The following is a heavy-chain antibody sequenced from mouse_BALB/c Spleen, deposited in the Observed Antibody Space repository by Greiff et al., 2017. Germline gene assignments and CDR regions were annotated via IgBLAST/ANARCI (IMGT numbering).Heavy chain of an antibody. J-gene: IGHJ3*01. CDR3: AREGVGRAWFAY. CDR2: IYPGDGDT. D-gene: IGHD4-1*01. Sequence: QVQLQQSGAELVRPGSSVKISCKASGYAFSSYWMNWVKQRPGQGLEWIGQIYPGDGDTNYNGKFKGKATLTADKSSSTAYMQLSSLTSEDSAVYFCAREGVGRAWFAYRGQGTLVTVSA. CDR1: GYAFSSYW. V-gene: IGHV1-80*01.